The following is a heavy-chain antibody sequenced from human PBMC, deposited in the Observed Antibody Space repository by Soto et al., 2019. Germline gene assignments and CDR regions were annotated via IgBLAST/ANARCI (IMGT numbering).Heavy chain of an antibody. CDR1: GFTFSSYA. V-gene: IGHV3-23*01. CDR2: ISGSGGST. Sequence: PGGSLRLSCAASGFTFSSYAMSWVRQATGKGLEWVSAISGSGGSTYYADSVKGRFTISRDNAKNTLYLQMNSLRAEDTAVYYCAKVLVRYSGYDSDYWGQGTLVTVSS. D-gene: IGHD5-12*01. J-gene: IGHJ4*02. CDR3: AKVLVRYSGYDSDY.